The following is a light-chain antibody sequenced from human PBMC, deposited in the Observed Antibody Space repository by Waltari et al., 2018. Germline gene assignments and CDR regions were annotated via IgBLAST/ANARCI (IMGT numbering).Light chain of an antibody. V-gene: IGKV3-11*01. J-gene: IGKJ4*01. Sequence: DIVLPQSPATLSLSPGERATLSCRARQSLSNYLAWYQQKTGQAPRLLIYDTSNRATGIPARFSGSGFGTDFTLTISSLEPEDFAVYYCQQRRNWPLTFGGGTKVEIK. CDR1: QSLSNY. CDR2: DTS. CDR3: QQRRNWPLT.